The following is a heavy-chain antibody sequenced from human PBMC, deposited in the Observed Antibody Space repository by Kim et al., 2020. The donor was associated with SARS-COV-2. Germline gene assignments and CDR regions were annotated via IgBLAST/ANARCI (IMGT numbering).Heavy chain of an antibody. Sequence: FTISRDNSKNTLYLQMNSLRAEDTAVYYCAKAAERSFWSGYPYYYYGMDVWGQGTTVTVSS. J-gene: IGHJ6*02. CDR3: AKAAERSFWSGYPYYYYGMDV. V-gene: IGHV3-30*02. D-gene: IGHD3-3*01.